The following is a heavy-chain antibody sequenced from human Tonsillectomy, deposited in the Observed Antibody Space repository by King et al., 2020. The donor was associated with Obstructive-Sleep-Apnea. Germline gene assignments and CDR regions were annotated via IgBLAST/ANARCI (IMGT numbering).Heavy chain of an antibody. Sequence: VQLQESGPGLVKPSETLSLTCTVSGGSISSYYWSLIRQPPGKGLEWVGYIYYSGGTNYNPSLKSRVTILVDTSKNQFSLKLCLVTAADTAVYYCARGSWSSGWVDVWGQGTTVTVSS. V-gene: IGHV4-59*08. D-gene: IGHD6-13*01. CDR3: ARGSWSSGWVDV. J-gene: IGHJ6*02. CDR2: IYYSGGT. CDR1: GGSISSYY.